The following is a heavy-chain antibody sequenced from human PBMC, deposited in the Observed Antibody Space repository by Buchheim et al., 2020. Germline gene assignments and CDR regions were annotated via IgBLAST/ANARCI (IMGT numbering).Heavy chain of an antibody. Sequence: EVQLVESGGGSVQPGGSLRLSCEASGFTFSSYWMHWVRQVPGKELVLVSRTNEHGTITDYADSVKGRFTISRDNAKNTLYLQMNNLRAEDTAVYHCVRDLVGASDYWGQGIL. CDR1: GFTFSSYW. CDR2: TNEHGTIT. V-gene: IGHV3-74*01. J-gene: IGHJ4*02. CDR3: VRDLVGASDY.